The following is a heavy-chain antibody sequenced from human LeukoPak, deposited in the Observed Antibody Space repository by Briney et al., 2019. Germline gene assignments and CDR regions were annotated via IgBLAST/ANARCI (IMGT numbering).Heavy chain of an antibody. V-gene: IGHV5-51*01. CDR3: ATRITMVRGVMVY. Sequence: GESLKISCKGSGYSFTSYWIGWVRQMPGKGLEWMGIIYPGDSDTRYSPSFQGQVTISADKSISTAYLQWSSLRASDTAMYYCATRITMVRGVMVYWGQGTLVTVSS. CDR1: GYSFTSYW. J-gene: IGHJ4*02. D-gene: IGHD3-10*01. CDR2: IYPGDSDT.